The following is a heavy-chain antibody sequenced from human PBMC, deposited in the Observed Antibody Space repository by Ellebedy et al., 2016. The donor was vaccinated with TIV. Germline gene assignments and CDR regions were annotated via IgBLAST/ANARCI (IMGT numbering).Heavy chain of an antibody. Sequence: GESLKISCEVYGFTYDIFWMSWVRQAPGKGLEWVANIENDGTDKYYVDSVKGRFTISRDNARNSLYLQMTSLRAEDTAVYYCVRDNWNGLASDYWGQGTLVTVSS. CDR1: GFTYDIFW. CDR2: IENDGTDK. CDR3: VRDNWNGLASDY. J-gene: IGHJ4*02. D-gene: IGHD1-20*01. V-gene: IGHV3-7*04.